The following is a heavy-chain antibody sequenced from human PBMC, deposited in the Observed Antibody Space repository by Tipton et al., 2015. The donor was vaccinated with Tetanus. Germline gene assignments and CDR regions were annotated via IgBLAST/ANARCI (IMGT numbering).Heavy chain of an antibody. J-gene: IGHJ4*02. D-gene: IGHD6-19*01. CDR2: IWYDGSNK. V-gene: IGHV3-33*01. Sequence: SLRLSCAASGFTFSSYGMHWVRQAPGKGLEWVAVIWYDGSNKYYADSVKGRFTISRDNSKNTLYLQMNSLRAEDTAVYYCARDYVALAVAGTLDYWGQGTLVTVSS. CDR1: GFTFSSYG. CDR3: ARDYVALAVAGTLDY.